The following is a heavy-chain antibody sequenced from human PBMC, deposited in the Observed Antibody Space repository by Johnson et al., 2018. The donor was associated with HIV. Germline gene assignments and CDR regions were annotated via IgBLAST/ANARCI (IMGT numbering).Heavy chain of an antibody. J-gene: IGHJ3*02. D-gene: IGHD1-26*01. CDR3: ARERAGGGLLDAFDI. CDR1: GFTSSTSV. CDR2: ISHDASHI. Sequence: QVQLVESGGDVVQPGRSLRLSCAASGFTSSTSVLHWVRQAPGKGLEWVSVISHDASHIFYADSVTGRFTISRDNSKNTLYLQMNSLRAEDTAVYYCARERAGGGLLDAFDIWGQGTMFTVSS. V-gene: IGHV3-30*04.